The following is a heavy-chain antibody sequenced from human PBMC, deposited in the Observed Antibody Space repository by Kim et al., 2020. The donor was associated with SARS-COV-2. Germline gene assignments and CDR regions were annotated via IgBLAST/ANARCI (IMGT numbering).Heavy chain of an antibody. V-gene: IGHV4-39*02. J-gene: IGHJ5*02. Sequence: SETLSLTCTVSGGSISSSSYYWGWIRQPPGKGLEWIGSIYYSGSTYYNPSLKSRVTISVDTSKNQFSLKLSSVTAAGTAVYYCAKEADLLLPSFDPWGQGTLVTVSS. CDR1: GGSISSSSYY. CDR3: AKEADLLLPSFDP. CDR2: IYYSGST.